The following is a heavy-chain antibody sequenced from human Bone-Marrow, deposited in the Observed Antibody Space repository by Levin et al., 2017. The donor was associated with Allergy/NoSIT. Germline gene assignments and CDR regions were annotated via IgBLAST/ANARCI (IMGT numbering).Heavy chain of an antibody. CDR2: INGRGGST. Sequence: GESLKISCAGSGFPFSSYAMTWVRQAPGKGLEWVSAINGRGGSTSYAGSVKGRFTISRDNAKNTLYLQMNSLRAEDTAVYYCAKSGIADGILANWGQGTLVTVSS. V-gene: IGHV3-23*01. J-gene: IGHJ4*02. D-gene: IGHD6-13*01. CDR1: GFPFSSYA. CDR3: AKSGIADGILAN.